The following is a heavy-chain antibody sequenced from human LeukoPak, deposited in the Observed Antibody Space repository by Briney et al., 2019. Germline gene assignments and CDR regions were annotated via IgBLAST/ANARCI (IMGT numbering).Heavy chain of an antibody. D-gene: IGHD6-19*01. CDR1: GFSVSSYW. CDR2: IKSDESSA. CDR3: ARGSRSGNSLGPIDF. V-gene: IGHV3-74*01. J-gene: IGHJ4*02. Sequence: GGSLRLSCAASGFSVSSYWMHWVRQAPGKGLVWVSRIKSDESSASYADSVMGRFTISRDNAKNTLYLQMNSLRDEDTAVYHCARGSRSGNSLGPIDFWGQGTLVTVSS.